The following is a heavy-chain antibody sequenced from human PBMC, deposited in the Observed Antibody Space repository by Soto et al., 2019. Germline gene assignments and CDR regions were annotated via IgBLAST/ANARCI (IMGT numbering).Heavy chain of an antibody. D-gene: IGHD3-3*01. Sequence: GESLKISCAASGFTFSDYYMSWIRQAPGKGLEWVSYISSSGSTIYYADSVKGRFTISRDNAKNSLYLQMNSLRAEDTAVYYCARYTIFGVVIIQDAFDIWGQGTMVTVSS. J-gene: IGHJ3*02. V-gene: IGHV3-11*01. CDR3: ARYTIFGVVIIQDAFDI. CDR2: ISSSGSTI. CDR1: GFTFSDYY.